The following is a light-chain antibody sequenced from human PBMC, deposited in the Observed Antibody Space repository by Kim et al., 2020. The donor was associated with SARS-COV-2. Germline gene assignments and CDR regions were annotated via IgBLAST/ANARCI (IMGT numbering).Light chain of an antibody. CDR2: EVR. CDR1: SSDIGSYNL. CDR3: CSYAGATKYV. J-gene: IGLJ1*01. V-gene: IGLV2-23*02. Sequence: GQSITIVCTGTSSDIGSYNLVSWYEQHPGRAPKLIIYEVRRRPSGVSDRFSASKSGNTASLTISGLQAEDEADYYCCSYAGATKYVFGTGTKVTVL.